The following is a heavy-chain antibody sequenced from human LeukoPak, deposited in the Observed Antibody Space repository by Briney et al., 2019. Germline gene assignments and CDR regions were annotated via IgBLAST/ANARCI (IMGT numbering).Heavy chain of an antibody. CDR2: IKEDGSER. CDR1: GFTFTGYW. J-gene: IGHJ4*02. D-gene: IGHD5-12*01. Sequence: GGSLRLSCAASGFTFTGYWMSWVRQVPGKGLEWVANIKEDGSERNYMDSVKGRFTISRDNANNSLYLQMNSLRDEDTGMFYCTRGKWIFDSWGQGTLVTVSS. CDR3: TRGKWIFDS. V-gene: IGHV3-7*01.